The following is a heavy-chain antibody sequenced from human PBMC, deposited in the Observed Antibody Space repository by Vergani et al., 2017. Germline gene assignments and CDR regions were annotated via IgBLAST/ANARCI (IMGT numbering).Heavy chain of an antibody. Sequence: EVQLVESGGGLVQPGGSLRLSCAASRFTVSSNYMSWVRQAPGKGLEWVSAIYSGGSTYYADSVKGRFTISRDNSKNTLYLQMNSLRAEDTAVYYCAKASTAFTYTFWGQGTLVTVSS. CDR2: IYSGGST. D-gene: IGHD1-14*01. CDR3: AKASTAFTYTF. CDR1: RFTVSSNY. V-gene: IGHV3-66*01. J-gene: IGHJ4*02.